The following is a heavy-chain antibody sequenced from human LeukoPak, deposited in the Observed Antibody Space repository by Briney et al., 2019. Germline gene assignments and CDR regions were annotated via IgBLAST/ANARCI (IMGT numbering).Heavy chain of an antibody. V-gene: IGHV4-34*01. J-gene: IGHJ4*02. CDR1: GMSLTDFQ. Sequence: SETLSLTCIVYGMSLTDFQWGWIRQSPGKGLEWIGEINASGRTNYNPSLKTSVFISRDTSKRQFSLNLTPVTAANTALYYCARGDWGGYFDYWGQGIQVTVSS. CDR3: ARGDWGGYFDY. CDR2: INASGRT. D-gene: IGHD3-16*01.